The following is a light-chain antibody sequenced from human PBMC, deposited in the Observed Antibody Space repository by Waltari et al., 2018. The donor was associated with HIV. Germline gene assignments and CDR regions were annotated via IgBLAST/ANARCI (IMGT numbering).Light chain of an antibody. J-gene: IGLJ2*01. V-gene: IGLV2-23*02. CDR3: CSYAGSSTFVV. Sequence: QSALTQPASVSGSPGQSITISCTGTSSDVGSYYLVSWYQQHPGKAPKLMIYYVSKRPSGVSNRFSGSKSGNTASLTISGLQAEDEADYYCCSYAGSSTFVVFGGGTKLTVL. CDR2: YVS. CDR1: SSDVGSYYL.